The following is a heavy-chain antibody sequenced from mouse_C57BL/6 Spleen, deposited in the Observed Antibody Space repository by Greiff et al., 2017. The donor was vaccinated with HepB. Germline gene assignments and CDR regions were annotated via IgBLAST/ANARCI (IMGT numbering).Heavy chain of an antibody. CDR3: ARPDYGSSSYWFAY. V-gene: IGHV1-53*01. CDR1: GYTFTSYW. CDR2: INPSNGGT. J-gene: IGHJ3*01. Sequence: QVQLQQPGTELVKPGASVKLSCKASGYTFTSYWMHWVKQRPGQGLEWMGNINPSNGGTNYNEKFKSKSTLTVDKSSSTAYMQLSSLTAEDTAVYYCARPDYGSSSYWFAYWGQGTLVTVSA. D-gene: IGHD1-1*01.